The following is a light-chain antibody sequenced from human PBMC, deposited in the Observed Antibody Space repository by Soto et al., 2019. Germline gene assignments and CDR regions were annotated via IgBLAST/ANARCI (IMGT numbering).Light chain of an antibody. J-gene: IGLJ1*01. Sequence: QSVLTQPPSASGTPGQRVTISCSGSSSNIGRDTVNWYQQLPGTAPKLLIYSTSQRPSGVPDRFSGSKSGTSASLAISGLQSEDEADYYCSSYTSSSTLIFGTGTKVTVL. CDR2: STS. CDR1: SSNIGRDT. V-gene: IGLV1-44*01. CDR3: SSYTSSSTLI.